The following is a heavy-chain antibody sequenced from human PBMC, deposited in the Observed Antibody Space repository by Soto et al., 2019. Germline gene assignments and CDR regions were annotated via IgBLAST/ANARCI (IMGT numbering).Heavy chain of an antibody. D-gene: IGHD3-22*01. J-gene: IGHJ5*02. V-gene: IGHV4-30-2*01. Sequence: SETLSLTCAVSGCSISGGGYPWSWIGQPPGMGLEWIGYIYHSGSTYYNPSLKSRVTISVDSSKNQFSLKLSSVTAADTAVYYCAISTYYYDSSGYNNLNWLDPWGQGTLVTVSS. CDR1: GCSISGGGYP. CDR2: IYHSGST. CDR3: AISTYYYDSSGYNNLNWLDP.